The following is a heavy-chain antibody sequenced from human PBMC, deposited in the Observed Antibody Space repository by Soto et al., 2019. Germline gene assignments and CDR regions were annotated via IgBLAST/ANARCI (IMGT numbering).Heavy chain of an antibody. Sequence: HPGGSLRLSCAASGFTFSSYEMNWVRQAPGKGLEWVSYISSSGSTIYYADSVKGRFTISRDNAKNSLYLQMNSLRAEDTAVYYCARDGTSYYDFWSGSSTYYYYYGMDVWGQGTTVTVSS. V-gene: IGHV3-48*03. CDR1: GFTFSSYE. D-gene: IGHD3-3*01. CDR3: ARDGTSYYDFWSGSSTYYYYYGMDV. CDR2: ISSSGSTI. J-gene: IGHJ6*02.